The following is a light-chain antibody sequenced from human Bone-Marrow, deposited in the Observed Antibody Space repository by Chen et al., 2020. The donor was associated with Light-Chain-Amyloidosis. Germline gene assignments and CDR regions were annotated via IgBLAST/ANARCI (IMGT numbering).Light chain of an antibody. Sequence: SYELTQPPSVSVSPGQTARITCSGDDLPTKYAYWYQQKPGQAPVVVIHRDTERPAGISEGFSGSSSGTTATLTISVVQAEDEADYHCQSADSSGTYEVIFGGGTKLTVL. V-gene: IGLV3-25*03. CDR1: DLPTKY. CDR3: QSADSSGTYEVI. CDR2: RDT. J-gene: IGLJ2*01.